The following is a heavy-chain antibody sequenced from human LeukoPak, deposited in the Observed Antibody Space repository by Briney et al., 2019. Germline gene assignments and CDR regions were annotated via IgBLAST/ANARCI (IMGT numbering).Heavy chain of an antibody. J-gene: IGHJ3*02. Sequence: GASVKVSCKASGHTFTSYYIVWVRRAPGQGPQLMGRISAYNGQTHYAQKVQGRVTMTTDPSTSTVYMELRSLTSDDTALYYCAWDSGAFEIWGQGTMVTVSS. CDR3: AWDSGAFEI. V-gene: IGHV1-18*01. CDR2: ISAYNGQT. CDR1: GHTFTSYY.